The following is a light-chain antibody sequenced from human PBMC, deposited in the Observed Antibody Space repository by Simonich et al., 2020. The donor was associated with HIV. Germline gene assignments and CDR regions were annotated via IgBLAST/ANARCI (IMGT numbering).Light chain of an antibody. J-gene: IGKJ2*01. CDR3: QQANSFPPRYT. CDR1: QGINNW. V-gene: IGKV1-12*01. CDR2: AAS. Sequence: IQMTQSPPSVSASVGDRVTITFRAGQGINNWLPWYQQKPGKAPKLLIYAASTLQSGVPSRCSGSGSGTDFTLTISSLQPEDFATYYCQQANSFPPRYTFGQGTKLEIK.